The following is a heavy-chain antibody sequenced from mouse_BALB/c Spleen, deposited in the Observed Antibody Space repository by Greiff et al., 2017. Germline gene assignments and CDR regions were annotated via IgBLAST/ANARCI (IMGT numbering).Heavy chain of an antibody. Sequence: EVKLMESGGGLVQPGGSMKLSCVASGFTFSNYWMNWVRQSPEKGLEWVAEIRLKSNNYATHYAESVKGRFTISRDDSKSSVYLQMNNLRAEDTGIYYCTRPFAYWGQGTLGTVSA. CDR2: IRLKSNNYAT. V-gene: IGHV6-6*02. CDR3: TRPFAY. J-gene: IGHJ3*01. CDR1: GFTFSNYW.